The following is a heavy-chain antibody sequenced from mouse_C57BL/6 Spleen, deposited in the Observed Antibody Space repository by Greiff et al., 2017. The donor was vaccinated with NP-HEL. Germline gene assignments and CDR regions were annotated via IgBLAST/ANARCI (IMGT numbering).Heavy chain of an antibody. CDR2: IDPSDSYT. J-gene: IGHJ2*01. CDR1: GYTFTSYW. Sequence: QVQLQQPGAELVMPGASVKLSCKASGYTFTSYWMHWVKQRPGQGLEWIGEIDPSDSYTNYNQKFKGKSTLTVDKSSSTAYMQLSSLTSEESAVYYGARGESTYFDDWGQGTTLTVAS. V-gene: IGHV1-69*01. D-gene: IGHD5-1*01. CDR3: ARGESTYFDD.